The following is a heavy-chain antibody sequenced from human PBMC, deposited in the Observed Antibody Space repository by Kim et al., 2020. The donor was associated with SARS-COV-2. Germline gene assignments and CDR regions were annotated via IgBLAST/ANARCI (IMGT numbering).Heavy chain of an antibody. J-gene: IGHJ2*01. CDR3: ARHCLRTYPTWYFDL. V-gene: IGHV4-39*01. Sequence: PPLKSRVTISVDPSKNQFSLKLSSVTAADTAVYYCARHCLRTYPTWYFDLWGRGTLVTVSS.